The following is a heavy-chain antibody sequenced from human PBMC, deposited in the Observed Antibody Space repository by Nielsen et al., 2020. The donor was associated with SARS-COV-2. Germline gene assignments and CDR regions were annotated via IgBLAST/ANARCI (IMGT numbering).Heavy chain of an antibody. CDR3: ARFRGTINSSDD. D-gene: IGHD1-26*01. CDR2: IWYDGSNK. Sequence: GGSLRLSCAASGFTFSSYGMHWVRQAPGKGLEWVAVIWYDGSNKYYADSVKGRFTISRDNSKNTLYVHMNSLRAEDTAVYYCARFRGTINSSDDWGQGTLVIVPS. J-gene: IGHJ4*02. V-gene: IGHV3-33*08. CDR1: GFTFSSYG.